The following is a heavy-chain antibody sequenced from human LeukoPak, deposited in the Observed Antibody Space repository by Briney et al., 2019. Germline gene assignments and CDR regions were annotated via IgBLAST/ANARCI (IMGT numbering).Heavy chain of an antibody. J-gene: IGHJ4*02. Sequence: GGSLRLSCAASGFIFSSYGMHWVRQAPGKGLEWVAFIRYDGINKYYADSVKGRFTVSRDNSKNTLYLQMNSLRAEDTGVYYCARGGGLFDYWGQGTLVTVSS. V-gene: IGHV3-30*02. D-gene: IGHD3-16*01. CDR3: ARGGGLFDY. CDR1: GFIFSSYG. CDR2: IRYDGINK.